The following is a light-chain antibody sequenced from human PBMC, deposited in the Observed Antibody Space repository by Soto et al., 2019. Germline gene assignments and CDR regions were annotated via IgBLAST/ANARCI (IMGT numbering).Light chain of an antibody. CDR3: QQYNNWPPLT. Sequence: EIVMTQSPATLSVSPGERATLSCRASQSVSSNLAWYQQKPGQAPRLRIYGASTSATGIPARLSGSGSGTEFKLTISSLQSEDFAVYYCQQYNNWPPLTFGPGTKVEIK. V-gene: IGKV3-15*01. CDR2: GAS. CDR1: QSVSSN. J-gene: IGKJ1*01.